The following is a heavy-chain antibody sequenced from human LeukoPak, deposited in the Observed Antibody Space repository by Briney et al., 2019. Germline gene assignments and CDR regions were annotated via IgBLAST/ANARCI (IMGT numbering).Heavy chain of an antibody. J-gene: IGHJ4*02. CDR2: ISGSGGST. CDR3: AKGEVVVPAASDY. V-gene: IGHV3-23*01. Sequence: GGSLRLSCAASGFTFSSYAMSWVRQAPGKGLEWVSAISGSGGSTYYADSVKGRFTIPRDNSKNTLYLQMNSLRAEDTAVYYCAKGEVVVPAASDYWGQGTLVTVSS. CDR1: GFTFSSYA. D-gene: IGHD2-2*01.